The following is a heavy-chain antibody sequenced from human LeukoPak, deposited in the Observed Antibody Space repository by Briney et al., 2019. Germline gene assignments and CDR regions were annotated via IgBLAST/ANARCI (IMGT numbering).Heavy chain of an antibody. J-gene: IGHJ3*02. CDR3: ASGGRVGDIFDI. D-gene: IGHD2-15*01. CDR2: INRDGSSI. V-gene: IGHV3-74*01. Sequence: GGSLRLSCAASGFTFSSNWMYWVRQASGKGLVWVSRINRDGSSIGYADSVKGRFTISGDNARNTLYLQMNSLRAEDTALYYCASGGRVGDIFDIWGQGTMVTVSS. CDR1: GFTFSSNW.